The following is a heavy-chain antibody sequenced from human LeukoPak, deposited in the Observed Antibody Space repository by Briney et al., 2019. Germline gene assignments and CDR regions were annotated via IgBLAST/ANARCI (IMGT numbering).Heavy chain of an antibody. CDR3: XRXXXGNYYDSSGYYPFDY. J-gene: IGHJ4*02. V-gene: IGHV4-34*01. D-gene: IGHD3-22*01. Sequence: SETLSLTCAVYGGSFSGYYWSWIRQPPGKGLEWIGEINHSGSTNYNPSLKSRVTISVDTSKNQFSLKLSSVTAADTAVYYCXRXXXGNYYDSSGYYPFDYWGQGTLVTVSS. CDR2: INHSGST. CDR1: GGSFSGYY.